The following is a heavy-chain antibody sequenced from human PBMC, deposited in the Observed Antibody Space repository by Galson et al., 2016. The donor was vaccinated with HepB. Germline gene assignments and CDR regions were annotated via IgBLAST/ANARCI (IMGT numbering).Heavy chain of an antibody. CDR3: TKNNWFDP. J-gene: IGHJ5*02. CDR2: IEYRGLT. CDR1: GGSFSAHY. Sequence: ETLSLTCGVFGGSFSAHYWSWIRQPPGKGLEWIGEIEYRGLTNYNPSLKSRITISVDTSKNELSLRLASVTAADTAVYYCTKNNWFDPWGQGTLVTVSS. V-gene: IGHV4-34*01.